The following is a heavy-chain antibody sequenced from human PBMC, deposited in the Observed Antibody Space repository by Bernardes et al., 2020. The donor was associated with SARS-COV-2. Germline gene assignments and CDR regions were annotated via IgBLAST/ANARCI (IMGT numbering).Heavy chain of an antibody. CDR3: ARGAGWWQH. CDR2: IYYSGGT. J-gene: IGHJ1*01. V-gene: IGHV4-59*01. CDR1: GGSISSDY. Sequence: TLSLTCSVSGGSISSDYWSWIRQSPGKGLEWIGYIYYSGGTNYNPSLKSRVTISLDTSNNQFSLKLSSVTAADTAVYYCARGAGWWQHWSQGTLVTVSS. D-gene: IGHD2-15*01.